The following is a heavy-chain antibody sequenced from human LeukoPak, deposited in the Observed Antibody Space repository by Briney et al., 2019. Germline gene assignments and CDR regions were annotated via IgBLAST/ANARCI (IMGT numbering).Heavy chain of an antibody. CDR2: ISGSGGNT. CDR1: GFTFSSYS. V-gene: IGHV3-23*01. CDR3: VTHYYGSGTYFFGY. J-gene: IGHJ4*02. Sequence: PGGSLRLSCAASGFTFSSYSMSWVRQAPGKGLEWVPAISGSGGNTYYADSVKGQFTISRDNSKNTLYLQMNSLRADDTAVYHCVTHYYGSGTYFFGYWGQGTLVTVSS. D-gene: IGHD3-10*01.